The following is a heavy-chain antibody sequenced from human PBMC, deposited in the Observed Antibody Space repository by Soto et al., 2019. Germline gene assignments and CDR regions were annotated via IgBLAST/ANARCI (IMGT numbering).Heavy chain of an antibody. CDR2: INHSGST. CDR1: GWSLSGYY. Sequence: SETLSLTCAVYGWSLSGYYWSWIRQPPGKGLEWIGEINHSGSTNYNPSLKSRVTISVDTSKNQCSLKLSSVTAADTAVYYCARSLYYYGSGTAFYYGMDVWGQGTTVT. D-gene: IGHD3-10*01. CDR3: ARSLYYYGSGTAFYYGMDV. V-gene: IGHV4-34*01. J-gene: IGHJ6*02.